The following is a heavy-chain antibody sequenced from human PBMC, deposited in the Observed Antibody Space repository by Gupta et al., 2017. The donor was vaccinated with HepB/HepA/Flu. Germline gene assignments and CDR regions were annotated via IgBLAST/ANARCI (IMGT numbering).Heavy chain of an antibody. D-gene: IGHD3-16*01. CDR2: IIPVFGST. V-gene: IGHV1-69*01. Sequence: QLLQSEAEAKKPGSSVRVSCKTAGGNFSDYAITWVRQAPGQGLEWVGGIIPVFGSTEYSPKFLDRVTINAVESTASAYMDMSHLTSDDTAIYYCAILRRSAWVVGLFDASDVWGQGTLVTVSS. CDR3: AILRRSAWVVGLFDASDV. CDR1: GGNFSDYA. J-gene: IGHJ3*01.